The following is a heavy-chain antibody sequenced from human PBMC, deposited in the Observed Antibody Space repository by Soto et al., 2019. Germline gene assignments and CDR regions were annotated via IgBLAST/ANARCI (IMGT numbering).Heavy chain of an antibody. V-gene: IGHV3-33*01. J-gene: IGHJ6*02. CDR3: AREGYGDSDLGCYYYYGMDV. CDR1: GFSFSSYG. CDR2: IWYDGSNK. D-gene: IGHD4-17*01. Sequence: GGSLRLSCAASGFSFSSYGMHWVRQAPGKGLEWVAVIWYDGSNKYYADSVKGRFTISRDNSKNTLYLQMNSLRAEDTAVYYCAREGYGDSDLGCYYYYGMDVWGQGTTVSVSS.